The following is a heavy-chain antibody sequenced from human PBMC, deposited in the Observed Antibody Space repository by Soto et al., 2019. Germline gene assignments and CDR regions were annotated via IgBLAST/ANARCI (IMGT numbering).Heavy chain of an antibody. CDR2: ISSSSSTI. Sequence: GGSLRLSCAASGFTFSSYSMNWVRQAPGKGLEWVSYISSSSSTIYYADSVKGRFTISRDNAKNSLYLQMNSLRDEDTAVYYCARDDCSGGSCYPGGMDDWGQGTTVTVSS. CDR1: GFTFSSYS. J-gene: IGHJ6*01. V-gene: IGHV3-48*02. CDR3: ARDDCSGGSCYPGGMDD. D-gene: IGHD2-15*01.